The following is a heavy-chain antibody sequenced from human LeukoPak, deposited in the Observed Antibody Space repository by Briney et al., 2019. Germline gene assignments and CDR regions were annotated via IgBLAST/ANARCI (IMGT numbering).Heavy chain of an antibody. Sequence: GGSLRLSCAASGFTFSTCSMNWVRQAPGKGLEWVSYISSSGVTIYYADSVKGRLTISRDNSKNTLFLHMNNLRAEDTAIYYCAKQYRVQDYFYYYMDVWGKGTTVTVSS. CDR1: GFTFSTCS. CDR2: ISSSGVTI. J-gene: IGHJ6*03. CDR3: AKQYRVQDYFYYYMDV. V-gene: IGHV3-48*01. D-gene: IGHD1-14*01.